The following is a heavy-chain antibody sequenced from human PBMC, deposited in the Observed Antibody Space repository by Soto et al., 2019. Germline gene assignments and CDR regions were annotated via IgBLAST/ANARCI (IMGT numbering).Heavy chain of an antibody. CDR1: GGSVRSDTHY. V-gene: IGHV4-61*01. J-gene: IGHJ6*02. CDR3: SRLVRSGGGTTCYTLADV. CDR2: IYSSGST. D-gene: IGHD2-15*01. Sequence: SETLALTCTVSGGSVRSDTHYWSWLRLPAETGLWWIGFIYSSGSTNYNPSLKSRFTMSVDTAKNQFSLKLRSVIVADTAVYHCSRLVRSGGGTTCYTLADVWGQWTTVTVSS.